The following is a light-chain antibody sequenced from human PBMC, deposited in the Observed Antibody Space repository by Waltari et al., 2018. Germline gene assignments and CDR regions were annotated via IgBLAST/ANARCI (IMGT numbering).Light chain of an antibody. V-gene: IGLV1-40*01. CDR2: GNS. CDR3: QSYDSSLSGVV. Sequence: QSVLTQPPSVSGAPGQGVTIACTGSSSHIGAGYAAHWYQQLPGTAPKLLIYGNSNRPSGVPDRFSGSKSGTSASLAITGLQAEDEADYYCQSYDSSLSGVVFGGGTKLTVL. J-gene: IGLJ2*01. CDR1: SSHIGAGYA.